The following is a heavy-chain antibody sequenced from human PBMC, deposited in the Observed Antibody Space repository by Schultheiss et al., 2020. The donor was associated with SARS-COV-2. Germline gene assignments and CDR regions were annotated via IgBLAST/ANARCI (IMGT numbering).Heavy chain of an antibody. CDR3: AREGIAAAGPDY. Sequence: GESLKISCAASGFTFSSYSMNWVRQAPGKGLEWVSYISSSGSTIYYADSVKGRFTISRDNAKNSLYLQMNSLRAEDTAVYYCAREGIAAAGPDYWGQGTLVTVSS. D-gene: IGHD6-13*01. J-gene: IGHJ4*02. CDR1: GFTFSSYS. CDR2: ISSSGSTI. V-gene: IGHV3-48*04.